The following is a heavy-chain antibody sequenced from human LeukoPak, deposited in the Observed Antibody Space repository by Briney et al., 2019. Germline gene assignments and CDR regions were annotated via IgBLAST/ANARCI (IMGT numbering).Heavy chain of an antibody. CDR2: IYTSGST. CDR3: ARGVWFGEMDWFDP. J-gene: IGHJ5*02. D-gene: IGHD3-10*01. V-gene: IGHV4-4*07. CDR1: GGSISSYY. Sequence: SETLSLTCTVSGGSISSYYWSWIRQPAGKGPEWIGRIYTSGSTNYNPSLKSRVTISVDTSKNQFSLKLSSVTAADTAVYYCARGVWFGEMDWFDPWGQGTLVTVSS.